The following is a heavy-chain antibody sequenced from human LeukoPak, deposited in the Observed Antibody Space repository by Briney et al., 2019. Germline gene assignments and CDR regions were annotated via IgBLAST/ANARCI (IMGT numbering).Heavy chain of an antibody. CDR2: IYYSGST. CDR3: ARVLEWGIAAASYVNWFDP. V-gene: IGHV4-30-4*01. Sequence: SQTLSLTCTVSGGSISSGDYYWSWIRQPPGKGLEWIGYIYYSGSTYYNPSLKSQVTISVDTSKNQFSLKLSSVTAADTAVYYCARVLEWGIAAASYVNWFDPWGQGTLVTVSS. CDR1: GGSISSGDYY. D-gene: IGHD6-13*01. J-gene: IGHJ5*02.